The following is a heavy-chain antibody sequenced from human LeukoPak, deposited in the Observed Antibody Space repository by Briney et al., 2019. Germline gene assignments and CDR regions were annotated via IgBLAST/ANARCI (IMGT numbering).Heavy chain of an antibody. CDR1: GFTFSSYE. CDR3: ARDEVAAGTNYFDY. CDR2: ISSSSSTI. D-gene: IGHD6-13*01. J-gene: IGHJ4*02. V-gene: IGHV3-48*01. Sequence: GGSLRLSCAASGFTFSSYEMNWVRQAPGKGLEWVSYISSSSSTIYYADSVKGRFTISRDNAKNSLYLQMNSLRAEDTAVYYCARDEVAAGTNYFDYWGQGTLVTVSS.